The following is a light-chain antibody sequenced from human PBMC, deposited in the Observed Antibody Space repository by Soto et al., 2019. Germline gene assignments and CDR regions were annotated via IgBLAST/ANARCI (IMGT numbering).Light chain of an antibody. CDR1: SSNIGAGYD. J-gene: IGLJ2*01. CDR3: QPYDSSVRRV. V-gene: IGLV1-40*01. CDR2: GNN. Sequence: QSVLTQPPSVSGAPGQRVTISCTGSSSNIGAGYDVYWYQQLPGTAPKILIYGNNNRPSGVPDRFSASNSGTSASLAITGSQAEDEADYYCQPYDSSVRRVFGGGTKLTVL.